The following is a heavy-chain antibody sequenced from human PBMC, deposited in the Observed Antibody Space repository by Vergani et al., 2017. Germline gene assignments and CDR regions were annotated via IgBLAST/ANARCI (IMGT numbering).Heavy chain of an antibody. CDR3: ARQSRXVFCTNGVCPLGY. CDR2: ISRSSSTI. J-gene: IGHJ4*02. CDR1: GSTFSSYA. Sequence: EVQLVESGGGLVQPGGSLRLSCAASGSTFSSYAMNWVRQAPGKGLEWVSYISRSSSTIYYADSVKGRFTISRDNAKNSLHLQMNNLRAEDTAVYYCARQSRXVFCTNGVCPLGYWGQGALVTVSS. V-gene: IGHV3-48*01. D-gene: IGHD2-8*01.